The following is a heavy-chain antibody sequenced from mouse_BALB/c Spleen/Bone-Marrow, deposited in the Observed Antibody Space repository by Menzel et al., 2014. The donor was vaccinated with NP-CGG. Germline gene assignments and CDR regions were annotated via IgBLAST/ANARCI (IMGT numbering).Heavy chain of an antibody. CDR3: ARDNGYYVDYAMDY. D-gene: IGHD2-3*01. J-gene: IGHJ4*01. V-gene: IGHV2-9*02. CDR2: IWAGGST. CDR1: GFSLTSYG. Sequence: VKLEESGPGLVAPSQSLSITCTVSGFSLTSYGVHWARQPPGKGLEWLGVIWAGGSTNYNSALMSRLSISKDNSKSQVFLKMNSLQTDDTAMYYCARDNGYYVDYAMDYWGQGTSVTVSS.